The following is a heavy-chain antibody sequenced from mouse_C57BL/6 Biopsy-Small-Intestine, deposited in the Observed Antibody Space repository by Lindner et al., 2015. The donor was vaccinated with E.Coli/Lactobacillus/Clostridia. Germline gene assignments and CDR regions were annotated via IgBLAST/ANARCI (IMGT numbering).Heavy chain of an antibody. D-gene: IGHD2-4*01. J-gene: IGHJ1*03. Sequence: LEWLGVIWRSGNTDYNAAFMSRLSITKDNSKSQVFFKMNSLQADDTAIYYCAKNYDDYWYFDVWGTGTTVTVSS. CDR2: IWRSGNT. CDR3: AKNYDDYWYFDV. V-gene: IGHV2-5*01.